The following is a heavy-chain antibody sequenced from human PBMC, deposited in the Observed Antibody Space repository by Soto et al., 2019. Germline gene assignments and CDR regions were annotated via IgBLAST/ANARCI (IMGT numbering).Heavy chain of an antibody. V-gene: IGHV1-46*01. J-gene: IGHJ6*02. Sequence: ASVKVSCKASGYTFTSYYMHWVRQAPGQGLEWMGIINPSGGSTSYAQKFQGRVTMTRDTSTSTVYMELSSLRSEDTAVYYCARDKRVRRAGPSYYYYGMDVWGQGITVTVSS. CDR2: INPSGGST. CDR1: GYTFTSYY. CDR3: ARDKRVRRAGPSYYYYGMDV. D-gene: IGHD6-13*01.